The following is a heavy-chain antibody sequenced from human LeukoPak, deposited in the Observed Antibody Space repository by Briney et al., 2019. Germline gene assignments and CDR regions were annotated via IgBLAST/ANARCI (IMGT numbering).Heavy chain of an antibody. D-gene: IGHD6-13*01. CDR2: MNPNSDNT. CDR1: GYTFTSYD. V-gene: IGHV1-8*01. J-gene: IGHJ4*02. Sequence: ASAKVSCKASGYTFTSYDINWVRQATGQGLEWMGWMNPNSDNTGYAQKFQGRVTMTWDTSISTAYMELSRLRSDDTAVYYCAKVEGQQLGDYWGQGTLVTVSS. CDR3: AKVEGQQLGDY.